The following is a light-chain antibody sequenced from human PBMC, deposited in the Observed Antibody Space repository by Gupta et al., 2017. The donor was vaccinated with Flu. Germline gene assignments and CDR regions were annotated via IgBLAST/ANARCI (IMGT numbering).Light chain of an antibody. J-gene: IGLJ2*01. CDR1: SSDVGGYNY. V-gene: IGLV2-14*01. CDR3: SSYSGSSTVV. Sequence: QSALTQPASVSGSPGQSITISCTGTSSDVGGYNYASWYQQHPGKVPKLMIYEVSYRPSGVSNRFSGSKSGNTASLTISGRKAEDEADYYCSSYSGSSTVVFGGGTKLTVL. CDR2: EVS.